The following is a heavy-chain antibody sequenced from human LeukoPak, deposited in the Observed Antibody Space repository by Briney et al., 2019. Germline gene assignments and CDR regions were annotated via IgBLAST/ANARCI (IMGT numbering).Heavy chain of an antibody. V-gene: IGHV3-53*01. CDR1: GFTLRRYY. J-gene: IGHJ4*02. Sequence: PGGSLRLSCAASGFTLRRYYMNWVRQAPGKGLEWVSVIYSGGSTSSSDSVKGRFTISRDNSKNTLYLQMNSLRAEDTAVYYGAGWTMVAYYWGQGTLVTVSS. D-gene: IGHD4/OR15-4a*01. CDR3: AGWTMVAYY. CDR2: IYSGGST.